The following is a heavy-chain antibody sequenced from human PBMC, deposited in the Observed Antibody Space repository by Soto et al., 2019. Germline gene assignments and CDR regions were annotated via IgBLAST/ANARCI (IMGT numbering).Heavy chain of an antibody. V-gene: IGHV4-59*01. D-gene: IGHD3-22*01. J-gene: IGHJ6*02. CDR3: ARPRPSYSYDRSGHWSCIYGMGM. CDR2: IYYSGST. CDR1: GGSISSYY. Sequence: PSETLSLTGTVSGGSISSYYWSWIRQPPGKGLEWIGYIYYSGSTNYNPSLKSRVTISGDTSKNHFSLKLSSVTAADTAVYYCARPRPSYSYDRSGHWSCIYGMGMWRQGSTDTAS.